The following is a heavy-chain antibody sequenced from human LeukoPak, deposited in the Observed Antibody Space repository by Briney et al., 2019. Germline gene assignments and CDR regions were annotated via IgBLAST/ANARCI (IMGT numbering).Heavy chain of an antibody. Sequence: SETLSLTCAVYGGSFSGYYWSWIRQPPGKGLEWIGEINHSGSTNYNPSLKSRVTISVDTSKNQFSLKLSSVTAADTAVYYCARSYYPTDDAFDIWGQGTMVTVSS. CDR3: ARSYYPTDDAFDI. CDR2: INHSGST. J-gene: IGHJ3*02. CDR1: GGSFSGYY. V-gene: IGHV4-34*01. D-gene: IGHD3-10*01.